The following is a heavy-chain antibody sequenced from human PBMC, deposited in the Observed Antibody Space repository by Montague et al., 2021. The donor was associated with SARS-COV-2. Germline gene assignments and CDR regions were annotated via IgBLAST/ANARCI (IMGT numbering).Heavy chain of an antibody. D-gene: IGHD1-26*01. Sequence: PDLVKPTQTLTLTCTFSGFSLSTSGMCVSWIRQPPGKALEWLALIDWDDDKYYSTSLETRLTTSKDTSKNQVVLTMTNMDPVDTATYYCARIRGATRGDAFDIWGQGTMVTVSS. J-gene: IGHJ3*02. V-gene: IGHV2-70*01. CDR2: IDWDDDK. CDR1: GFSLSTSGMC. CDR3: ARIRGATRGDAFDI.